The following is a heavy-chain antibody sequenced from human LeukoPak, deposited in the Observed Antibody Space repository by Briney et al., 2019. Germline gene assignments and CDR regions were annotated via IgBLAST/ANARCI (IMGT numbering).Heavy chain of an antibody. J-gene: IGHJ4*01. CDR1: VYTFTSYD. CDR2: MNPNSGNT. Sequence: ASVNVSFKSSVYTFTSYDIDWVRQATGQGLEWMGWMNPNSGNTGYAQKFQGRVTMTRNTSISTAYMELSSLRSEDTAVYYCARGEMATSPGYWGPGNLVTVSS. CDR3: ARGEMATSPGY. V-gene: IGHV1-8*01. D-gene: IGHD5-24*01.